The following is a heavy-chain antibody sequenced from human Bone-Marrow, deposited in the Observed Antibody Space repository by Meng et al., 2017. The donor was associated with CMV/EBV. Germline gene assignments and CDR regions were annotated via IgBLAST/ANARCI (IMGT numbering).Heavy chain of an antibody. J-gene: IGHJ6*02. V-gene: IGHV3-21*04. CDR1: GFTLNTHN. CDR2: ISSSSSYI. CDR3: AKDVTMIADYGMDV. D-gene: IGHD3-22*01. Sequence: GESLKISCAASGFTLNTHNINWVRQAPGKGLEWVSSISSSSSYIYYADSVKGRFTISRDNAKNSLYLQMNSLRAEDTALYYCAKDVTMIADYGMDVWGQGTTVTVSS.